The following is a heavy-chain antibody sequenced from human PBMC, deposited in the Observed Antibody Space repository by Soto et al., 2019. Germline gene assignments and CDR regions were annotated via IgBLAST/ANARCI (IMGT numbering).Heavy chain of an antibody. CDR2: VSGGSGVT. CDR1: GFSFSTYG. V-gene: IGHV3-23*01. Sequence: EMQLLESGGGLVQPGGSLRLSCVVSGFSFSTYGVTWVRQAPGKGLEWVCGVSGGSGVTHYTDSVKGRFTISGDDSKNTVYLLMYSLRGEDTAVYYCTRWNGYGDLWGQGTLVTVSS. J-gene: IGHJ5*02. CDR3: TRWNGYGDL. D-gene: IGHD1-1*01.